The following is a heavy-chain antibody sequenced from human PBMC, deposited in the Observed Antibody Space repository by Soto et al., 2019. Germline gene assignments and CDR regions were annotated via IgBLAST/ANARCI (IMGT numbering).Heavy chain of an antibody. CDR2: IYYSGST. Sequence: SETLSLTCTVSSGSISSGGYYWSWIRQHPGKGLEWIGNIYYSGSTYYNPSLKSRVTISVDTSKNHFSLKLSSVTAADTAVYYCAREYGSGSYYSPFDYWGQGTLVTVSS. CDR3: AREYGSGSYYSPFDY. D-gene: IGHD3-10*01. CDR1: SGSISSGGYY. V-gene: IGHV4-31*03. J-gene: IGHJ4*02.